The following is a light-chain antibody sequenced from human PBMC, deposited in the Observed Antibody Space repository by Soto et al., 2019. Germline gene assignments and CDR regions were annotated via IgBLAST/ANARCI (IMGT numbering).Light chain of an antibody. J-gene: IGLJ3*02. CDR2: DVS. Sequence: QSALTQPASVSGSPGQSITISCTGTSSDVGGSNYVSWYQQLPGKAPKLMIYDVSDRPSGVSNRFSGSKSGNTASLTISGLQAEDEADYYCSSYTSISTQVFGGGTKLTVL. V-gene: IGLV2-14*01. CDR1: SSDVGGSNY. CDR3: SSYTSISTQV.